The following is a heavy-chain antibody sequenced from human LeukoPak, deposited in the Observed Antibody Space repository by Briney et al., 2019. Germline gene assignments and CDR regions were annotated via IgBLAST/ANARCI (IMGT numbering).Heavy chain of an antibody. CDR1: GFTFDDYG. J-gene: IGHJ5*02. CDR2: INWNGGST. CDR3: ARDLGQYYDTSDNWFDP. Sequence: TGGSLRLSCAASGFTFDDYGMSWVRQAPGKGLEWVSGINWNGGSTGYADSVKGRFTISRDNAKNSLYLQMNSLRAEDTALYYCARDLGQYYDTSDNWFDPWGQGTLVTVSS. D-gene: IGHD3-22*01. V-gene: IGHV3-20*04.